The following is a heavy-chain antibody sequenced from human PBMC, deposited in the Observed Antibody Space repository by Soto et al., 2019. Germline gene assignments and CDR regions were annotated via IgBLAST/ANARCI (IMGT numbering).Heavy chain of an antibody. V-gene: IGHV1-18*01. CDR2: ISAYNGNT. Sequence: ASVKVSCKASGYTFTSYGIGWVRQAPGQGLEWMGWISAYNGNTNYAQKLQGRVTMTTDTSTSTAYMELRSLRSDDTAVYYCARMGLLWFGESFNWFDPWGQGTLVTVSS. D-gene: IGHD3-10*01. CDR1: GYTFTSYG. J-gene: IGHJ5*02. CDR3: ARMGLLWFGESFNWFDP.